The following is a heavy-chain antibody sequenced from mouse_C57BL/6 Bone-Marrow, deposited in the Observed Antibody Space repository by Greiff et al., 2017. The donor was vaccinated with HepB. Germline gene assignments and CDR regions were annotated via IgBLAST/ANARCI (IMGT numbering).Heavy chain of an antibody. CDR2: IDPSDSYT. J-gene: IGHJ4*01. CDR3: ARSDYGSSYGAMDY. V-gene: IGHV1-50*01. CDR1: GYTFTSYW. D-gene: IGHD1-1*01. Sequence: VQLQQSGAELVKPGASVKLSCKASGYTFTSYWMQWVKQRPGQGLEWIGEIDPSDSYTNYNQKFKGKATLTVDTSSSTAYMQLSSLTSEDSAVYYCARSDYGSSYGAMDYWGQGTSVTVSS.